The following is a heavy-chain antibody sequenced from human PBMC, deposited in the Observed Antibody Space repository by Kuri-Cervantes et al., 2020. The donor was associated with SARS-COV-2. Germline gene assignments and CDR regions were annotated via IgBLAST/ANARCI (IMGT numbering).Heavy chain of an antibody. Sequence: GESLKISCAASGFTVSSNYMSWVRQAPGKGLEWVSVIYSGGSTYYADSVKGRFTISRDDSKNTLYLQMNSLRAEDTAVYYCARVISGYCTNGVFPYYFDYWGQGTLVTVSS. CDR3: ARVISGYCTNGVFPYYFDY. J-gene: IGHJ4*02. CDR2: IYSGGST. D-gene: IGHD2-8*01. CDR1: GFTVSSNY. V-gene: IGHV3-53*01.